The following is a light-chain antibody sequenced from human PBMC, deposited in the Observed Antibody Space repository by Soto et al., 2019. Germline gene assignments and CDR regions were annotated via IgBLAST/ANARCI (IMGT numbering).Light chain of an antibody. CDR2: GIN. V-gene: IGLV1-40*01. Sequence: QSVLTQPPSVSGAPGQWVTISCTGSSSNFGAGFDVHWYQQVPGTAPKLLIYGINNRPSGVPDRFSGSKSGTSASLAIAGLQAEVEADYYCQSYDSSLSGYVFGTGTKLTVL. CDR1: SSNFGAGFD. CDR3: QSYDSSLSGYV. J-gene: IGLJ1*01.